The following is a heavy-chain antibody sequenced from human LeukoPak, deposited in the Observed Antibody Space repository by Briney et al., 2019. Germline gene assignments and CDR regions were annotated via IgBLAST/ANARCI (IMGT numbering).Heavy chain of an antibody. CDR2: INPNSGGT. Sequence: GASVKVSCKASGYTFTGYYMHWVRQAPGQGLEWMGWINPNSGGTNYAQKFQGRVTMTRDTSISTAYMEVSRLRPDDTAVYYCARDLGGYNPDYGGPENSKGNWFDPWGQGTLVTVSS. CDR3: ARDLGGYNPDYGGPENSKGNWFDP. CDR1: GYTFTGYY. D-gene: IGHD4-23*01. J-gene: IGHJ5*02. V-gene: IGHV1-2*02.